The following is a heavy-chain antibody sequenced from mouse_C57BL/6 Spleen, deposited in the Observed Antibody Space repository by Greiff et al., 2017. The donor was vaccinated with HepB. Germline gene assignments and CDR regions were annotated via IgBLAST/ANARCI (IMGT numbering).Heavy chain of an antibody. J-gene: IGHJ2*01. CDR1: GYTFTSYW. CDR3: ARSGGPGTSFDY. D-gene: IGHD4-1*01. V-gene: IGHV1-69*01. Sequence: VQLQQPGAELVMPGASVKLSCKASGYTFTSYWMHWVKQRPGQGLEWLGEIDPSDSYTNYNQKFKGKSTLTVDKSSSTAYMQLSSLTSEDSAVYYCARSGGPGTSFDYWGQGTTLTVSA. CDR2: IDPSDSYT.